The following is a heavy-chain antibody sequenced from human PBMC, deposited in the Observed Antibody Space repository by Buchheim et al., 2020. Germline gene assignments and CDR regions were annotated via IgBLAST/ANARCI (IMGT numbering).Heavy chain of an antibody. V-gene: IGHV4-30-4*01. D-gene: IGHD3-10*01. CDR3: ARGGDYYGSTEPIDY. CDR1: GGSISSGDYY. J-gene: IGHJ4*02. Sequence: QVQLQESGPGLVKPSQTLSLTCTVSGGSISSGDYYWSWIRQPPGKGLEWIGYIYYSGSTYYNPSPKSRVTISVDPFKHQFSLKLSSVTAADTAVYYCARGGDYYGSTEPIDYWGQGTL. CDR2: IYYSGST.